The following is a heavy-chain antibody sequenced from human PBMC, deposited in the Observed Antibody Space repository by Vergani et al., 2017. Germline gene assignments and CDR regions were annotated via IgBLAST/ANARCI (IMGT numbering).Heavy chain of an antibody. CDR3: SRDFLTRVTTLDYYYMGV. CDR1: GFPFRDYG. D-gene: IGHD1-1*01. J-gene: IGHJ6*03. CDR2: ISYDGNKK. Sequence: VQLVESGGGEVQPGGSLRLFCSAAGFPFRDYGVHWVRQAPGKGLEWVSVISYDGNKKNYADSVKGRFTISRDNSKNTLYLEMNALRAEDTAVYYCSRDFLTRVTTLDYYYMGVWGKGTTVTVSS. V-gene: IGHV3-30*03.